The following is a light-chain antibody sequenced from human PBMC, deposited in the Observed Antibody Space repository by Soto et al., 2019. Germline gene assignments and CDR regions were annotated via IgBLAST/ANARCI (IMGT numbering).Light chain of an antibody. CDR1: SSDVGGYKY. Sequence: QSVLTQPASVSGSAGQSITISCTGTSSDVGGYKYVSWYQQHPGKAPKLMIYEVSNRPSGVSNRFSGSKSGNTASLTISGLQADDEADYYCNSYTSSSTLVFGTGTKVTVL. CDR3: NSYTSSSTLV. CDR2: EVS. J-gene: IGLJ1*01. V-gene: IGLV2-14*01.